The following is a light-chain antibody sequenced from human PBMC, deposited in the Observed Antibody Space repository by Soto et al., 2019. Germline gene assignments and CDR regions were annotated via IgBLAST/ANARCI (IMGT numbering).Light chain of an antibody. CDR3: LQHAEYPFT. CDR2: SAS. CDR1: QDIRHA. J-gene: IGKJ2*01. V-gene: IGKV1-17*01. Sequence: DIQMTQSPSSLSASVGDRVTITCRASQDIRHALGWYQQKPGKVPKRLIYSASSLQNGVPSRFSGSASETVFTLTISSLQPDDFATYFCLQHAEYPFTFGQGTRLEI.